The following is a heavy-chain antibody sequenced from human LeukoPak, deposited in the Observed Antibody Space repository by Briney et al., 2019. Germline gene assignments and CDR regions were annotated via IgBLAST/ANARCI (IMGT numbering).Heavy chain of an antibody. CDR3: AREVFCSGGSCYPLFDD. CDR2: IYHSGST. Sequence: PSETLSLTCAVSGYSISSGYYWGWIRQPPGKGLEWLGSIYHSGSTYYNPSLKSRVTISVDTSKNQSSLKLSSVTAVDTAVYYCAREVFCSGGSCYPLFDDWGQGTLATVSS. CDR1: GYSISSGYY. V-gene: IGHV4-38-2*02. D-gene: IGHD2-15*01. J-gene: IGHJ4*02.